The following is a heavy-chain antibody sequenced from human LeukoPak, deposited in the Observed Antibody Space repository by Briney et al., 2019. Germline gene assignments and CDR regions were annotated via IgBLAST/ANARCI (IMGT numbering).Heavy chain of an antibody. CDR2: IYYSGST. CDR3: ARDGYDSSGYYDY. V-gene: IGHV4-31*03. CDR1: GVSISSGGYY. Sequence: SQTLSLTCTVSGVSISSGGYYWSWIRQHPGKGLEWIGYIYYSGSTYYNPSLKSRVTISVDTSKNQFSLKLSSVTAADTAVYYCARDGYDSSGYYDYWGQGTLVTVSS. J-gene: IGHJ4*02. D-gene: IGHD3-22*01.